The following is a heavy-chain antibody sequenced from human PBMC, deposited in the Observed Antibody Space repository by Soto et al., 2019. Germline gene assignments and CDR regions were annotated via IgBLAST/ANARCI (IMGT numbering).Heavy chain of an antibody. D-gene: IGHD5-18*01. Sequence: ASVKVSCKASGYTFTSYGISWVRQAPGQGLEWMGWISAYNGNTNYAQKLQGRVTMTTDTSTSTAYMELRSLRSDDTAVYYCASEQTMDTAMAPWGEGTLVTVSS. CDR1: GYTFTSYG. CDR3: ASEQTMDTAMAP. CDR2: ISAYNGNT. J-gene: IGHJ5*02. V-gene: IGHV1-18*01.